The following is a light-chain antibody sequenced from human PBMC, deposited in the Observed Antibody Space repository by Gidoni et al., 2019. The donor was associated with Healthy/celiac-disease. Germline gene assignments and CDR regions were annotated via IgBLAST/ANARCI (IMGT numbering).Light chain of an antibody. CDR3: QQYGSSLLT. Sequence: EIVFTQSPGTLSLSPGERATLYCRASQSVSSSYLAWYQQKPGQAPRLRIYGASSRATGIPDRFSGSGSGTDFTLTISRLEPEDFAVYYCQQYGSSLLTFGGGTKVEIK. CDR1: QSVSSSY. CDR2: GAS. V-gene: IGKV3-20*01. J-gene: IGKJ4*01.